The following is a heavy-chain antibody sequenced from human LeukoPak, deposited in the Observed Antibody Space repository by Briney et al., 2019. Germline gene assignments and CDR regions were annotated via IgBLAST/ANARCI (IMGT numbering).Heavy chain of an antibody. V-gene: IGHV4-34*01. D-gene: IGHD4-17*01. CDR1: GGSFSGYY. J-gene: IGHJ4*02. Sequence: TETLSLTCAVYGGSFSGYYWSWIRQPPGKGLEWIGEINHSGSTNYNPSLKSRVTISVDTSKNQFSLKLSSVTAADTAVYYCATRIIDYGDYDADYWGQGTLVTVSS. CDR3: ATRIIDYGDYDADY. CDR2: INHSGST.